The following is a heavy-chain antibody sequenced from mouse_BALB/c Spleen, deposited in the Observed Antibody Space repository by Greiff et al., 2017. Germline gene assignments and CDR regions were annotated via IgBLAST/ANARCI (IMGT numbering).Heavy chain of an antibody. CDR3: ARSANYVRSMDY. CDR1: GFNIKDTY. Sequence: VQLQQSGAELVKPGASVKLSCTASGFNIKDTYMHWVKQRPEQGLEWIGRIDPANGNTKYDPKFQGKATITADTSSNTAYLQLSSLTSEDTAVYYCARSANYVRSMDYWGQGTSVTVAS. V-gene: IGHV14-3*02. J-gene: IGHJ4*01. D-gene: IGHD1-1*01. CDR2: IDPANGNT.